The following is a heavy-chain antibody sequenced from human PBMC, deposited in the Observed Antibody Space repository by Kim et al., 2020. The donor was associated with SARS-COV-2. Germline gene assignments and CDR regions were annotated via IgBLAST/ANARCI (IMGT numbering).Heavy chain of an antibody. J-gene: IGHJ4*02. CDR3: ATHTYTSDWHVY. Sequence: NPPLTSRVTISVDTSKNQFSLKRSSVTAADTAVYYCATHTYTSDWHVYWGQGTLVTVSS. V-gene: IGHV4-59*08. D-gene: IGHD6-19*01.